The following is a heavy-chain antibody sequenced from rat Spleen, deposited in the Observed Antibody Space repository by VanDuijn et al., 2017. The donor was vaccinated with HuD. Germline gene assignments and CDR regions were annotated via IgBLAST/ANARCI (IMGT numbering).Heavy chain of an antibody. CDR2: INTDGGGT. Sequence: EVQLVETGGGLVQPGRSLKLSCVASGFTFSSFWMYWIRQAPGKGLEWVSSINTDGGGTYYPDSVKGRFTISRDNAENTVYLQMDSLTSEDTATYYCAKEANYGGRVDVWGQGASVTVSS. D-gene: IGHD1-11*01. CDR3: AKEANYGGRVDV. V-gene: IGHV5-58*01. CDR1: GFTFSSFW. J-gene: IGHJ4*01.